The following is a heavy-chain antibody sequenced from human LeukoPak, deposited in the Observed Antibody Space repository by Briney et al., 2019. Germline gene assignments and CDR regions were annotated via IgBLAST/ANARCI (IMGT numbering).Heavy chain of an antibody. J-gene: IGHJ6*02. CDR2: ISSSSSYI. CDR3: VRDRNQPDIVVVVAATPYYYYYGMDV. CDR1: GFTFSSYS. Sequence: GGSLRLSCAASGFTFSSYSMNWVRQAPGKGLEWVSFISSSSSYIYYADSVKGRFTISRDNAKNSLYLQMNSLRAEDTAVYYCVRDRNQPDIVVVVAATPYYYYYGMDVWGQGTTVTVSS. D-gene: IGHD2-15*01. V-gene: IGHV3-21*01.